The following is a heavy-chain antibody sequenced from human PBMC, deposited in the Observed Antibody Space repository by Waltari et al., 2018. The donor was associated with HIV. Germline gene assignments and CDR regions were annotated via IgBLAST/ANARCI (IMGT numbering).Heavy chain of an antibody. CDR2: LSASGGTT. CDR1: GFTFGSYA. D-gene: IGHD1-26*01. J-gene: IGHJ4*02. CDR3: AKAPLRRSSGGGEGPPHFEY. V-gene: IGHV3-23*01. Sequence: EVQLLDSGGGLVQPGGSLRLSCAASGFTFGSYAMSWVRQAPGKGPEWVSGLSASGGTTYYAGSVKGRFTISRDNAKNTLYLQMNSLRADDTAVYYCAKAPLRRSSGGGEGPPHFEYWGQGTQVTVSS.